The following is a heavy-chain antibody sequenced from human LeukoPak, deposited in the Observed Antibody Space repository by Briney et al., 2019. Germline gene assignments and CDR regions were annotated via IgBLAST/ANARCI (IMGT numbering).Heavy chain of an antibody. CDR3: AKLLGTATTYDS. CDR1: GFTFSGNW. J-gene: IGHJ4*02. V-gene: IGHV3-7*01. CDR2: INPDGSQK. D-gene: IGHD5-24*01. Sequence: GGSLRLSCAASGFTFSGNWMSWVRQAPGKGLEWVASINPDGSQKFYVDSVKGRFTISRENTNGSLYLQMNSLGAEDTAMYYCAKLLGTATTYDSWGQGTRVTVSS.